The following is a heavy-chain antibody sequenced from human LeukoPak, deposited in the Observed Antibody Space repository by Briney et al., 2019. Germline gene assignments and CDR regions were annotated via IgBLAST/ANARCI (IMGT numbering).Heavy chain of an antibody. V-gene: IGHV3-21*01. Sequence: KSGGSLRLSCAASGFNFSSYSMNWVRQAPGKGLEWVSYINSRSSYIYYGDSVKGRFTISRDNTKNSLYLQMNSLRAEDTAVYYCARKGSGYYGSGIYYNGYYFDNWGQGTLVTVSS. CDR1: GFNFSSYS. CDR3: ARKGSGYYGSGIYYNGYYFDN. CDR2: INSRSSYI. D-gene: IGHD3-10*01. J-gene: IGHJ4*02.